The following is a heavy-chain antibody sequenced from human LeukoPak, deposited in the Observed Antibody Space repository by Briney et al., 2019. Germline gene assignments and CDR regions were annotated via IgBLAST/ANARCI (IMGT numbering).Heavy chain of an antibody. Sequence: GGSLRLSCTVSGFTLTDHYMSWFRQSPGRGLEWISWITSSGNTRDYADSVKGRFTISRDNTKNSVYLQMTSLRPDATAVYYCARDPDYGDPYWGQGTLVTVSS. V-gene: IGHV3-11*01. J-gene: IGHJ4*02. D-gene: IGHD4-17*01. CDR1: GFTLTDHY. CDR2: ITSSGNTR. CDR3: ARDPDYGDPY.